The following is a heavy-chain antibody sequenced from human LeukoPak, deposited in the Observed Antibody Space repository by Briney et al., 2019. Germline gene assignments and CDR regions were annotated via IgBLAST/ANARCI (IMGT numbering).Heavy chain of an antibody. CDR3: AKEGAYPIVSYDS. CDR1: GFTFSSYW. D-gene: IGHD1-26*01. CDR2: IKQDGREP. Sequence: GGSLRLSCAASGFTFSSYWMNWVRQAPGKGLEWVAHIKQDGREPYSVDSVKGRFTISRDNAKNSLYLQMNSLRAEDTAVYYCAKEGAYPIVSYDSWGQGTLVTVPS. J-gene: IGHJ5*01. V-gene: IGHV3-7*01.